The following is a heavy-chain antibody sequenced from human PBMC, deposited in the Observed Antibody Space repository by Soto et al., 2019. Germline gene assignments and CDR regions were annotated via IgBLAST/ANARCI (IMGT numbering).Heavy chain of an antibody. CDR3: AKAIVGAIVQAFDI. Sequence: QVQLVESGGGVVQPGRSLRLSCAASGFTFRNYGMQWVRQAPDKGLEWVAVIPYDGSNKYYADSVKGRFTISRDNSKNTLYLQTNSLRAEDTAVYYCAKAIVGAIVQAFDIWGQGTMVTVSS. CDR2: IPYDGSNK. CDR1: GFTFRNYG. J-gene: IGHJ3*02. V-gene: IGHV3-30*18. D-gene: IGHD1-26*01.